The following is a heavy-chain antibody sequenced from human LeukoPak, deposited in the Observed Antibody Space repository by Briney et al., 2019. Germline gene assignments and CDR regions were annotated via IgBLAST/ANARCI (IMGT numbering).Heavy chain of an antibody. D-gene: IGHD6-6*01. V-gene: IGHV1-8*01. J-gene: IGHJ5*02. CDR2: MNPNSGNT. CDR1: GYTFTSYD. Sequence: GASVKVSCKASGYTFTSYDINWVRQAIGQGLEWMGWMNPNSGNTGYAQKFQGRVTMTRNTSISTAYMELSSLRSEDTAVYYCARGRQQLVDWFDPWGQGTLVTVSS. CDR3: ARGRQQLVDWFDP.